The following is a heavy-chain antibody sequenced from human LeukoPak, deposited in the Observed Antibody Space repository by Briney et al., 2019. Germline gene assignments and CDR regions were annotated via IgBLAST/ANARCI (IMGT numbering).Heavy chain of an antibody. CDR3: ARGWEWWDY. V-gene: IGHV3-53*01. Sequence: GGSLRLSCAASGFGVSTNYTSWVRQAPGKGLEWVAVIYNSGTTKYADSVKGRFTIARDSSENTLYLQMNSLRAEDTAVYYCARGWEWWDYWGQGTLVTVSS. CDR2: IYNSGTT. J-gene: IGHJ4*02. D-gene: IGHD2-15*01. CDR1: GFGVSTNY.